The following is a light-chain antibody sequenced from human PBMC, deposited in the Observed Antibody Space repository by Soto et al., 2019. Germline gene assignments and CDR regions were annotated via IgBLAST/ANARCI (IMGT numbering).Light chain of an antibody. CDR3: QQYKDYWT. V-gene: IGKV1-5*01. CDR1: QSIGTR. Sequence: DIQMTQSRSTLSASVGSGFTITCRASQSIGTRLAWYQQKPGKAPKVLIYDVSTLKSGVPSRFSVIASRTEFTLSISSMQPDDFATYYCQQYKDYWTFGQGTKVDIK. CDR2: DVS. J-gene: IGKJ1*01.